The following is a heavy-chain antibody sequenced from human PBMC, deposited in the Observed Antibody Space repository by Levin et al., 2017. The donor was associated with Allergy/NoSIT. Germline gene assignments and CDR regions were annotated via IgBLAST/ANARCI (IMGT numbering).Heavy chain of an antibody. CDR1: GFTFSSYA. D-gene: IGHD1-26*01. Sequence: LAGGSLRLSCAASGFTFSSYAMSWVRQAPGKGLEWVSGISGSGGTTYYADSVKGRFTISRDNSKSTLYLQMNSLRAEDTAVYYCAKKGVSGSYVNFDHWGQGTLVTVSS. CDR3: AKKGVSGSYVNFDH. J-gene: IGHJ4*02. V-gene: IGHV3-23*01. CDR2: ISGSGGTT.